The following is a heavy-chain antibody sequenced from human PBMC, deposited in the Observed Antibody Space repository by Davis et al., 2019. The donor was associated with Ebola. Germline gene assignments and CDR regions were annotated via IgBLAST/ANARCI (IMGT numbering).Heavy chain of an antibody. V-gene: IGHV1-18*01. Sequence: ASVKVSCKASGYTFPSYGINWVRQAPGQGLEWMGWINAGNGNTNYSQKFQGRVTMTDDTSTDTAYMKLTSLRYEDTAVYYCAIGGRAGGFDYWGQGTLVTVSS. CDR3: AIGGRAGGFDY. CDR2: INAGNGNT. J-gene: IGHJ4*02. CDR1: GYTFPSYG.